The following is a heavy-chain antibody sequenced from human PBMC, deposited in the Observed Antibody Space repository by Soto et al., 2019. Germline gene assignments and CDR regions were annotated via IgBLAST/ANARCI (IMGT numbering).Heavy chain of an antibody. CDR2: TYYRSKWYN. J-gene: IGHJ4*02. Sequence: QVQLQQSGPGLVKPSQTLSVTCGISGDSVSSNSAAWNWLRQSPSRGLEWLGRTYYRSKWYNDYAVSGESRITINPDTAKNHFPLQLNFVTPQDTAVYFCARGEQYSGRIFDYWGQGTLVNASS. D-gene: IGHD1-26*01. CDR1: GDSVSSNSAA. CDR3: ARGEQYSGRIFDY. V-gene: IGHV6-1*01.